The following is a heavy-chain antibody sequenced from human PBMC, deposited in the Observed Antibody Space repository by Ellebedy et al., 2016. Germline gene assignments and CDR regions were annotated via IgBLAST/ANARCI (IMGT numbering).Heavy chain of an antibody. D-gene: IGHD2-8*02. V-gene: IGHV3-11*06. CDR2: ISSSSSYT. CDR3: AREGAEGFDLVRYFEN. CDR1: GFSFSDYY. Sequence: GGSLRLSCAASGFSFSDYYMSWIRQAPGKGLEWLSYISSSSSYTNYADSVKGRFTISRDNAKNSLYLRMNSLRAEDTAVYYCAREGAEGFDLVRYFENWGQGTLVTVSS. J-gene: IGHJ4*02.